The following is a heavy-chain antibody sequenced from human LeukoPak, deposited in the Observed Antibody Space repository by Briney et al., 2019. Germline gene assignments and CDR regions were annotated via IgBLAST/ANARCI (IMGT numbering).Heavy chain of an antibody. Sequence: SETLSLTCSVSGGSISSSSYYWSWIRQPPGKGLEWIGNIYYSGSTYYNPSLKSRVSLSVDTSKNQFSLKLSSVTAADTAVYYCARYRSWYSFDYWGQGTLATVSS. V-gene: IGHV4-39*01. D-gene: IGHD6-19*01. CDR2: IYYSGST. J-gene: IGHJ4*02. CDR1: GGSISSSSYY. CDR3: ARYRSWYSFDY.